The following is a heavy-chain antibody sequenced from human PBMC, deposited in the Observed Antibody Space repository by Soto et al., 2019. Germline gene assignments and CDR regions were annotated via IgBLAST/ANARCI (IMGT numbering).Heavy chain of an antibody. CDR1: GFTFSSYG. V-gene: IGHV3-30*18. J-gene: IGHJ4*02. CDR3: AKDGLVADYFDY. CDR2: ISYDGSNK. D-gene: IGHD2-15*01. Sequence: PGGSLRLSCAASGFTFSSYGMHWVRQAPGKGLEWVAVISYDGSNKYYADSVKGRFTISRDNSKNTLYLQMNSLRAEDTAVYYCAKDGLVADYFDYWGQGTRVTVSS.